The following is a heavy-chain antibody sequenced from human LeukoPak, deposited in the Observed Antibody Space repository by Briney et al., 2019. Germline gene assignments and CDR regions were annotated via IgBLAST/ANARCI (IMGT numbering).Heavy chain of an antibody. CDR1: GYSFTSYW. D-gene: IGHD4-23*01. CDR2: IYPGDSDT. J-gene: IGHJ6*02. Sequence: GESLKISCKGSGYSFTSYWIGGVRQMPGKGLEWMGIIYPGDSDTRYSPSFQGQVTISADKSISTAYLQWSSLKASDTAMYYCARLPYGGSSNRYYYYGMDVWGQGTTVTVSS. CDR3: ARLPYGGSSNRYYYYGMDV. V-gene: IGHV5-51*01.